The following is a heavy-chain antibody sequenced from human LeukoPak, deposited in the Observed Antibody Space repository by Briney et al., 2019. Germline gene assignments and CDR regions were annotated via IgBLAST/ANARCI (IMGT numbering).Heavy chain of an antibody. Sequence: ASETLSLTCTVSGGSISSSSYYWGWIRQSPGKGLEWIGSIYYSGSTYYNPSLKSRVTISVDTSKNQFSLKLSSVTAADTAVYYCARAEGSSWAYYYYGMDVWGQGTTVTV. J-gene: IGHJ6*02. CDR1: GGSISSSSYY. D-gene: IGHD6-13*01. V-gene: IGHV4-39*07. CDR3: ARAEGSSWAYYYYGMDV. CDR2: IYYSGST.